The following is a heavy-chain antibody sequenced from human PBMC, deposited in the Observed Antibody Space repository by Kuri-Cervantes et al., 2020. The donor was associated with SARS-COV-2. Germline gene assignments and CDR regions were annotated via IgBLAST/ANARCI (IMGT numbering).Heavy chain of an antibody. D-gene: IGHD1-14*01. Sequence: LRLSCAVSGGSTSSGGNSWSWSRQPPGKDLEWIGYIYHIGGTYYNPSLKSRFTISVDRSNNQFSLKLSSVAAADTAVYYCARGEPTIAFDIWGQGTMVTVSS. V-gene: IGHV4-30-2*01. CDR3: ARGEPTIAFDI. J-gene: IGHJ3*02. CDR2: IYHIGGT. CDR1: GGSTSSGGNS.